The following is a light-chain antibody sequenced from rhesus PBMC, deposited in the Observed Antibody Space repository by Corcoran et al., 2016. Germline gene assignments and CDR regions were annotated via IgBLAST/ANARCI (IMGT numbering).Light chain of an antibody. CDR3: QKYNDWPLT. J-gene: IGKJ4*01. CDR2: CAS. Sequence: ETVMMQSPATLSLSPGERATLSCRASQSVGSTLAWYQQKPGQAPRLLIYCASSRATGIPDRFSGSGSGTEFTLTISSLDPEDVGVYYCQKYNDWPLTFGGGTKVEIK. V-gene: IGKV3-42*01. CDR1: QSVGST.